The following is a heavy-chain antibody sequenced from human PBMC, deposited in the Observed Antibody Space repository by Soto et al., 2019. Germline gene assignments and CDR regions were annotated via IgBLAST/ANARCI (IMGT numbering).Heavy chain of an antibody. D-gene: IGHD1-26*01. CDR3: WGGSHY. CDR2: ISWNSGSI. Sequence: EVQLVESGGGLVQPGRSLRLSCAASGFTFDDYAMHWVRQAPGKGLEWVSGISWNSGSIGYADSVKGRFTISRDNAKNSLYLQMNSLRAEDTALYYCWGGSHYWGQGTLVTVSS. V-gene: IGHV3-9*01. CDR1: GFTFDDYA. J-gene: IGHJ4*02.